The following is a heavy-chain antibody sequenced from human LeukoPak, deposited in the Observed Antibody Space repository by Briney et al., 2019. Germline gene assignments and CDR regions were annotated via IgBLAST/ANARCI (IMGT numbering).Heavy chain of an antibody. J-gene: IGHJ5*02. Sequence: SETLSLTCTVSGGSIRSYYWSWIRQPPGKGLEWIGYIYYSGSTYYNPSLKSRVTISVDTSKNQFSLKLSSVTAADTAVYYCARRVIGWFDPWGQGTLVTVSS. D-gene: IGHD3-16*02. CDR1: GGSIRSYY. CDR2: IYYSGST. V-gene: IGHV4-59*06. CDR3: ARRVIGWFDP.